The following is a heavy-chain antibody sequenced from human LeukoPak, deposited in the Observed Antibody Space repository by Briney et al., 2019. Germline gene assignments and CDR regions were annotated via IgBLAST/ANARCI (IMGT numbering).Heavy chain of an antibody. Sequence: PGGSLRLSCAASGFTFSSYTMNWVRQAPGKGLEWVSSISSSSSYIYYADSVKGRFTISRDNARNSLYLQMNSLRAEDTAVYYCARDTDYHFDYWGQGTLVTVSS. D-gene: IGHD4-11*01. CDR2: ISSSSSYI. CDR1: GFTFSSYT. J-gene: IGHJ4*02. V-gene: IGHV3-21*01. CDR3: ARDTDYHFDY.